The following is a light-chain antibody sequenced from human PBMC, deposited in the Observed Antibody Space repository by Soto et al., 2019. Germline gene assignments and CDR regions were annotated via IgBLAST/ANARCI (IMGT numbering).Light chain of an antibody. CDR3: QQYGTSTIT. V-gene: IGKV3-20*01. J-gene: IGKJ5*01. Sequence: DNVLTQSPGTLSLSPGERATLSCRASQTVSSYLTWYQQRPGQAPRLLISGASRRATGIPDRFSGSGSGTDFTLTISRLEPEDFALYYCQQYGTSTITFGQGTRLAIK. CDR2: GAS. CDR1: QTVSSY.